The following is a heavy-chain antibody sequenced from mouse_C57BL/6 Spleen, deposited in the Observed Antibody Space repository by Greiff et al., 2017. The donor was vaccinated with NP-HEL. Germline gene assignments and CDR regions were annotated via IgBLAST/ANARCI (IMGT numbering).Heavy chain of an antibody. V-gene: IGHV5-16*01. Sequence: EVQVVESEGGLVQPGSSMKLSCTASGFTFSDYYMAWVRQVPEKGLEWVANINYDGSSTYYLDSLKSRFIISRDNAKNILYLQMSSLKSEDTATYYCARVYYGSSLDYWGQGTTLTVSS. CDR2: INYDGSST. J-gene: IGHJ2*01. CDR1: GFTFSDYY. D-gene: IGHD1-1*01. CDR3: ARVYYGSSLDY.